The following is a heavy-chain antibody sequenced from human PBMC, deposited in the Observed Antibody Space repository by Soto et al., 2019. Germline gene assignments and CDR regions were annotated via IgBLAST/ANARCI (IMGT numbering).Heavy chain of an antibody. D-gene: IGHD3-22*01. Sequence: QLQLQESGPGLVKPSETLSLTCTVSGGSFSSSTYYWGWILQPPGKGLEWIGRMYAGGNTYYNPSLKSRVTVSVDTSKNPFSLKLTSVTAADTAMYYCARQPYGSTGYYYGAWGQGTLVTVSS. CDR2: MYAGGNT. CDR1: GGSFSSSTYY. CDR3: ARQPYGSTGYYYGA. V-gene: IGHV4-39*01. J-gene: IGHJ5*02.